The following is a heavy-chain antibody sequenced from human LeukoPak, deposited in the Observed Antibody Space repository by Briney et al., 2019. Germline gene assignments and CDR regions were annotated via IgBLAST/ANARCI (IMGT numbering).Heavy chain of an antibody. CDR3: ASGMGLRTDPFDY. CDR1: GFTFSSYS. V-gene: IGHV3-21*01. CDR2: ISSSSSYI. D-gene: IGHD1-1*01. Sequence: PGGSLRLSCAASGFTFSSYSMNWVRQAPGKGLEWVSSISSSSSYIYYADSVKGRFTISRDNAKNSLYLQMNSLRAEDTAVYYCASGMGLRTDPFDYWGQGTLVTVSS. J-gene: IGHJ4*02.